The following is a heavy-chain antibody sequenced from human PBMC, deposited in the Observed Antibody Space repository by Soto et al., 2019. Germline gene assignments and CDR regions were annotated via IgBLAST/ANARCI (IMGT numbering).Heavy chain of an antibody. J-gene: IGHJ4*02. CDR2: ISAYNGNT. D-gene: IGHD3-3*01. V-gene: IGHV1-18*01. Sequence: EASVKVSCKASGYTFTSYGISWVRQAPGQGLEWMGWISAYNGNTNYAQKLQGRVTMTTDTSTSTAYMELRSLRSDDTAVYYCARDRRPSALRFLEWCWNWGQGTLVTVSS. CDR1: GYTFTSYG. CDR3: ARDRRPSALRFLEWCWN.